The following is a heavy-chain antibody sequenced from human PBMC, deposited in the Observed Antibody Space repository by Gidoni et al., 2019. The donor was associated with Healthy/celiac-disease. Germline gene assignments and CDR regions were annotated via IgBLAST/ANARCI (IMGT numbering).Heavy chain of an antibody. CDR3: ARIAGGNSSGWYWNY. CDR1: GGSISSSSYY. V-gene: IGHV4-39*07. D-gene: IGHD6-19*01. Sequence: QLQLQESGPGLVKPSETLSLTCTVSGGSISSSSYYWGWIRQPPGKGLEWIGSIYYSGSTYYNPSLKSRVTISVDTSKNQFSLKLSSVTAADTAVYYCARIAGGNSSGWYWNYWGQGTLVTVSS. CDR2: IYYSGST. J-gene: IGHJ4*02.